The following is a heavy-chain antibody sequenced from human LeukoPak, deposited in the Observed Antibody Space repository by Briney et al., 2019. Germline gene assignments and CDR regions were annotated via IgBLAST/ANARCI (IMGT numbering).Heavy chain of an antibody. D-gene: IGHD6-19*01. CDR3: AREEAAVAGTFGFDY. J-gene: IGHJ4*02. CDR2: IIPILGIA. Sequence: SVKVSCKASGGTFSSYTISWVRQAPGQGLEWMGRIIPILGIANYAQKFQGRVTITADKSTSTACMELSSLRSEDTAVYYCAREEAAVAGTFGFDYWGQGTLVTVSS. CDR1: GGTFSSYT. V-gene: IGHV1-69*04.